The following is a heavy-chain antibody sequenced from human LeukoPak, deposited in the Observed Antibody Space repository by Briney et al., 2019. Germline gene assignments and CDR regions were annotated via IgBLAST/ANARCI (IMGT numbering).Heavy chain of an antibody. J-gene: IGHJ6*03. Sequence: SQTLSLTCAISGDSVSTNSAAWNWIRQSPSRSLEWLGRTYYRFKWYNDYAGSVKSRITINPDTSKNQFSLQLNSVTPEDTAVYYCARGVFPPSYYYYYMDVWGKGTTVTVSS. CDR1: GDSVSTNSAA. CDR3: ARGVFPPSYYYYYMDV. CDR2: TYYRFKWYN. V-gene: IGHV6-1*01. D-gene: IGHD3-10*01.